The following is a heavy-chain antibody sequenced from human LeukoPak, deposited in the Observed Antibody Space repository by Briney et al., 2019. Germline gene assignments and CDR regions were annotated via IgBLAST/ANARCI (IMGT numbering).Heavy chain of an antibody. D-gene: IGHD3-16*01. CDR2: IYYRGST. Sequence: PSETLSLTCAVYGGSFSGYYWSWIRQPPGEGLEWIGYIYYRGSTKYNPSLKSRVTISVDTSKNQFSLKLSSVTAADTAVYYCERSHGGYWGQGTLVTVSS. V-gene: IGHV4-59*01. CDR1: GGSFSGYY. J-gene: IGHJ4*02. CDR3: ERSHGGY.